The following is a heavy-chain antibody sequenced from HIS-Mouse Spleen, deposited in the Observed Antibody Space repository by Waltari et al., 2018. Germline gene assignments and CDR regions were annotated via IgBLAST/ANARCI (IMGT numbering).Heavy chain of an antibody. J-gene: IGHJ5*02. D-gene: IGHD3-3*01. CDR2: INYSGSP. Sequence: QVQLQESGPGLVKPSQTLSLTCTVSGGSISSGGYYWSWIRQHPGKGLEWIGSINYSGSPYYTPSLKSRVTISVDTSKNQFSLKLSSVTAADTAVYYCARSPYYDFWSGYSDNWFDPWGQGTLVTVSS. CDR1: GGSISSGGYY. V-gene: IGHV4-31*03. CDR3: ARSPYYDFWSGYSDNWFDP.